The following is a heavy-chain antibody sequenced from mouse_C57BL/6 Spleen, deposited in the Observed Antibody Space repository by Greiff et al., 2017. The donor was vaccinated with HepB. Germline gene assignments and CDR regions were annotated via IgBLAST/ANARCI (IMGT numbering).Heavy chain of an antibody. CDR1: GFNIKDDY. CDR3: TTGGIYYGYECAY. Sequence: EVQLQQSGAELVRPGASVKLSCTASGFNIKDDYMHWVKQRPEQGLEWIGWIDPENGDTEYASKFQGKATITADTSSNTAYLQLSSLTSEDTAVYYCTTGGIYYGYECAYWGQGTLVTVSA. V-gene: IGHV14-4*01. J-gene: IGHJ3*01. CDR2: IDPENGDT. D-gene: IGHD2-2*01.